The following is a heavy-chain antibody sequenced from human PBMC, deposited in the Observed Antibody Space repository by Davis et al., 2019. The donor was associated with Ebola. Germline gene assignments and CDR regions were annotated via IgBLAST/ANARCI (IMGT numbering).Heavy chain of an antibody. CDR2: INTNTGDP. J-gene: IGHJ4*02. Sequence: AASVKVSCKASGYTFISYAMNWVRQAPGQGLEWMGWINTNTGDPTYAQGFTGRFVFSLDTSVSTAYLQINNLRAEDTAIYYCARGMGELALNWGQGTLVTVSS. D-gene: IGHD3-16*01. V-gene: IGHV7-4-1*02. CDR1: GYTFISYA. CDR3: ARGMGELALN.